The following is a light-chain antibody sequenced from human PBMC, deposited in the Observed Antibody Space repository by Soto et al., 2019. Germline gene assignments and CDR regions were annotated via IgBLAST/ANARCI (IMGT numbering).Light chain of an antibody. Sequence: DIQMTQSPSSLSASVGDRVTITCQASQNINNYLNWYQQKPGRAPKLLIYDASNLEAGVPSRFRGSGSGTDFNLTIISLQPEDFATYYCQQANNFPITFGQGTRLEIK. J-gene: IGKJ5*01. CDR3: QQANNFPIT. CDR2: DAS. CDR1: QNINNY. V-gene: IGKV1-33*01.